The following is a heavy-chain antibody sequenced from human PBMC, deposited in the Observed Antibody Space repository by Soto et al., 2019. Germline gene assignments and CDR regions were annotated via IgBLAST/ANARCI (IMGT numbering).Heavy chain of an antibody. CDR3: ARRYYYDSSGYRNWFDP. J-gene: IGHJ5*02. CDR1: GGSFSGYY. Sequence: SETLSLTCAVYGGSFSGYYWSWIRQPPGKGLEWIGEINHSGSTNYNPSLKSRVTISVDTSKNQFSLKLSSVTAADTAVYYCARRYYYDSSGYRNWFDPWGQGTLVT. V-gene: IGHV4-34*01. D-gene: IGHD3-22*01. CDR2: INHSGST.